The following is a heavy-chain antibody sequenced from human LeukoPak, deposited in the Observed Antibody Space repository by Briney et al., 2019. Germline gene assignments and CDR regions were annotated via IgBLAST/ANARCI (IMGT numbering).Heavy chain of an antibody. D-gene: IGHD3-22*01. V-gene: IGHV4-34*01. CDR1: GFTFSIYG. J-gene: IGHJ4*02. CDR3: ARLWYYDSSGYYGVSDFDY. Sequence: GSLRLSCAVSGFTFSIYGMNWIRQPPGKGLEWIGEINHSGSTNYNPSLKSRVTISVDTSKNQFSLKLSSVTAADTAVYYCARLWYYDSSGYYGVSDFDYWGQGTLVTVSS. CDR2: INHSGST.